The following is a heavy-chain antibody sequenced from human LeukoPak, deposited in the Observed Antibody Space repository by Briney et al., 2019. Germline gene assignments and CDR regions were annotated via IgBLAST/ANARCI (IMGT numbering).Heavy chain of an antibody. CDR3: AREEYYDSSGYYYDY. D-gene: IGHD3-22*01. CDR1: GFTVSSNY. Sequence: PGGSLRLSCAASGFTVSSNYMSWVRQAPGKGLEWVSVIYSGGSTYYADSVKGRFTISRHNSKNTLYLQMNSLRAEDTAVYYCAREEYYDSSGYYYDYWGQGTLVTVSS. J-gene: IGHJ4*02. CDR2: IYSGGST. V-gene: IGHV3-53*04.